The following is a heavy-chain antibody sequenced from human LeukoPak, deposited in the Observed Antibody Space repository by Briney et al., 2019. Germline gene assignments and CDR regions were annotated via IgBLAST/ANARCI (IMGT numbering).Heavy chain of an antibody. CDR3: ARHGGYSSPYLH. J-gene: IGHJ1*01. V-gene: IGHV4-59*08. D-gene: IGHD6-13*01. Sequence: PSETLSLTCTVSGGSISNYYWSWIRQPPGKGLECMGYIYYSGTTNYNPSLKGRVTISVDTSKNQFSLKLSSVTAADTAVYYCARHGGYSSPYLHWGQGTLVTVSS. CDR2: IYYSGTT. CDR1: GGSISNYY.